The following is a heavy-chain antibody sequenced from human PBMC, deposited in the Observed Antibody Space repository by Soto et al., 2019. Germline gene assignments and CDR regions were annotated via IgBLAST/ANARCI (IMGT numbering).Heavy chain of an antibody. Sequence: EVHLVESGGGLVQPGGSLRLSCAASGFPFSSYWMHWVRQVPGKGLLWVSRIDEYGSTINYADSVRGRFTISRDNARNTLSLEMNSRRAEDTALYYCTRDIGGKGAYWGPGPLVTFSS. J-gene: IGHJ1*01. D-gene: IGHD3-10*01. CDR3: TRDIGGKGAY. CDR2: IDEYGSTI. CDR1: GFPFSSYW. V-gene: IGHV3-74*01.